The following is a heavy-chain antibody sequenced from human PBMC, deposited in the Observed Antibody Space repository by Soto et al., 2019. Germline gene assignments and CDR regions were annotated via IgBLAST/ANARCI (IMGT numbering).Heavy chain of an antibody. CDR3: AKDQIELVTEYFQH. D-gene: IGHD2-21*01. V-gene: IGHV3-23*01. CDR2: ISGSGGST. J-gene: IGHJ1*01. Sequence: WGSLRLSCAASGFTFSSYAMSWVRQAPGKGLEWVSAISGSGGSTYYADSVKGRFTISRDNSKNTLYLQMNSLRAEDTAVYYCAKDQIELVTEYFQHWGQGTLVTVSS. CDR1: GFTFSSYA.